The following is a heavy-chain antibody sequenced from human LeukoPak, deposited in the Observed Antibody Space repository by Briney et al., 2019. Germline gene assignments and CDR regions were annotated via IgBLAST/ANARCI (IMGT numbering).Heavy chain of an antibody. CDR3: ARAFNGYYLDF. Sequence: ASVKVSCKASGYTFIGHYIHWVRQAPGQGLEWMGWINPSSGGANYAQNFQDRVTMTRDTSISTAYMELSRLRSDDTAVYYCARAFNGYYLDFWGQGTLVTVSS. V-gene: IGHV1-2*02. CDR2: INPSSGGA. J-gene: IGHJ4*02. CDR1: GYTFIGHY.